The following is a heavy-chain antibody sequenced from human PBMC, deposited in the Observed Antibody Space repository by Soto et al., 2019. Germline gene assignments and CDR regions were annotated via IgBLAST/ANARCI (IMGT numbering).Heavy chain of an antibody. D-gene: IGHD5-18*01. V-gene: IGHV4-34*01. CDR3: ARFNTAMGTFDY. J-gene: IGHJ4*02. CDR1: GGSFSGYY. Sequence: SETLSLTCAVYGGSFSGYYWSWIRQPPGKGLEWIGEINHSGSTNYNPSLKSRVTISVDTSKNQFSLKLSSVTAADTAVYYCARFNTAMGTFDYWGQGTLVTVS. CDR2: INHSGST.